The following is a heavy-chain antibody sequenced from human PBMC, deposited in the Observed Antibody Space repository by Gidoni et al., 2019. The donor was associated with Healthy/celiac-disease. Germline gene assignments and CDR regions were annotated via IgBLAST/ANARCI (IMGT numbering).Heavy chain of an antibody. Sequence: QVQLVQSGAEVKKPGASVKVSCKASGYTVTSYGISWVRQAPGQGLEWMGWISAYNGTTNYAQKLQGRVTMTTDTSTSTAYLELSSLRSDDTAVYYCARERIEGAGYFLANYYYYYYMDVWGKGTTVTVSS. CDR3: ARERIEGAGYFLANYYYYYYMDV. V-gene: IGHV1-18*01. CDR1: GYTVTSYG. CDR2: ISAYNGTT. J-gene: IGHJ6*03. D-gene: IGHD3-9*01.